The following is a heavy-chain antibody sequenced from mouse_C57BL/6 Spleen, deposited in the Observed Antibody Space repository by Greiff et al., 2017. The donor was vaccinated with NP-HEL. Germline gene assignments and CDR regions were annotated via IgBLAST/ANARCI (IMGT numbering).Heavy chain of an antibody. V-gene: IGHV5-4*01. CDR2: ISDGGSYT. CDR3: ARIITTVVATDYFDY. J-gene: IGHJ2*01. D-gene: IGHD1-1*01. Sequence: EVQGVESGGGLVKPGGSLKLSCAASGFTFSSYAMSWVRQTPEKRLEWVATISDGGSYTYYPDNVKGRFTISRDNAKNNLYLQMSHLKSEDTAMYYCARIITTVVATDYFDYWGQGTTLTVSS. CDR1: GFTFSSYA.